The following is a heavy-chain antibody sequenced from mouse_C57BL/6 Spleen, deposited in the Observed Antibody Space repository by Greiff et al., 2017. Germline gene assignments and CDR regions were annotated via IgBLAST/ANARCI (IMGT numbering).Heavy chain of an antibody. V-gene: IGHV1-81*01. D-gene: IGHD4-1*01. Sequence: QVQLQQSGAELARPGASVKLSCTASGYTFTSYGISWVKQRTGQGLEWIGEIYPRSGNTYYNEKFKGKATLTTDKSSSTAYMELRSLTSEDSAVYFCARPGGTEAAYWGQGTLVTVSA. CDR1: GYTFTSYG. CDR2: IYPRSGNT. J-gene: IGHJ3*01. CDR3: ARPGGTEAAY.